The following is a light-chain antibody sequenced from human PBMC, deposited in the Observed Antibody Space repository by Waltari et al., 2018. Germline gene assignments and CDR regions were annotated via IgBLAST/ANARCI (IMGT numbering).Light chain of an antibody. CDR2: KAS. CDR3: QHYLSYPWT. V-gene: IGKV1-5*03. Sequence: DIQMTQSPSTLSASVGDRVTITCRASQSISIWLAWYQQKPGKAPKLLIYKASTLQSGVPSRFSGSGSGTEFTLTISSLQPDDFATYYCQHYLSYPWTFGQGTKVEFK. CDR1: QSISIW. J-gene: IGKJ1*01.